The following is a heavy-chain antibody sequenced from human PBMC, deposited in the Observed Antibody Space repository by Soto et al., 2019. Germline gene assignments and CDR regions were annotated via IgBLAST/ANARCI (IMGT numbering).Heavy chain of an antibody. D-gene: IGHD3-3*01. CDR1: GFTFSSYA. J-gene: IGHJ5*02. CDR3: EKETTIFGVVLGNRFDP. Sequence: EVQLLESGGGLVQPGGSLRLSCAASGFTFSSYAMSWVRQAPGKGLEWVSAISGSGGSTYYADSVKGRFNISRDNSKNTLYLQMTGLRAEDTAVYYCEKETTIFGVVLGNRFDPWGQGTLVTVSS. CDR2: ISGSGGST. V-gene: IGHV3-23*01.